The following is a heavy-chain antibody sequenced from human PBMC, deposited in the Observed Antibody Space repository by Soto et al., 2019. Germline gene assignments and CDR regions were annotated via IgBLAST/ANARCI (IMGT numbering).Heavy chain of an antibody. CDR2: IYYSGST. CDR3: ATYSIAVERSGGFDY. D-gene: IGHD6-19*01. CDR1: GGSISSGGYY. Sequence: QVQLQESGPGLVKPSQTLSLTCTVSGGSISSGGYYWSWIRQHPGQGLEWFGYIYYSGSTYYNPSLKSRVTTSVDTSKTQVTPKLSSATAADTAVYYCATYSIAVERSGGFDYWGQGTLVTVSS. V-gene: IGHV4-31*03. J-gene: IGHJ4*02.